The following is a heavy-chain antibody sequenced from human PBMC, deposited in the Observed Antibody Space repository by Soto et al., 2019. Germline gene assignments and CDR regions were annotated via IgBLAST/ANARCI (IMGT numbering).Heavy chain of an antibody. J-gene: IGHJ4*02. D-gene: IGHD6-19*01. Sequence: PRLSCAASGFTFSSYAMHWVRQAPGKGLEWVAVISYDGSNKYYADSVKGRFTISRDNSKNTLYLQMNSLRAEDTAVYYCARDREYSSGWYYYFDYWGQGTLVTVSS. CDR2: ISYDGSNK. CDR3: ARDREYSSGWYYYFDY. CDR1: GFTFSSYA. V-gene: IGHV3-30-3*01.